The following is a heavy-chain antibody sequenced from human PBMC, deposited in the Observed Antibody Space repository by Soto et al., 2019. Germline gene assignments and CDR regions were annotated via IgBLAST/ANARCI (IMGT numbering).Heavy chain of an antibody. J-gene: IGHJ4*02. V-gene: IGHV4-59*11. CDR1: GGSINNHY. CDR2: IYYSGST. CDR3: ARANWFFDY. Sequence: QVQLQESGPGLVKPSETLSLTCTVSGGSINNHYWSWIRQPPGQGLEWIGYIYYSGSTNYNPSLKRRVTMSVDTAKNQFSLTLSSLPAADTAIYYCARANWFFDYWGQGNLVTVSS. D-gene: IGHD7-27*01.